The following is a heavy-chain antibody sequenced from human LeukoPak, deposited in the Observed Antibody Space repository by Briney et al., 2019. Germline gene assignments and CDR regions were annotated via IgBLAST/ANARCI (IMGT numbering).Heavy chain of an antibody. V-gene: IGHV3-21*01. J-gene: IGHJ4*02. CDR1: GFTFSSYS. CDR2: ISSSISYI. Sequence: PGGSLRLSCAASGFTFSSYSMNWVRQAPGKGLECVSSISSSISYIYYADSVKGRFTISRDNAKNSLYLQMNSLRAEDTAVYYCARVTMVRGVKTFDYWGQGTLVTVSS. CDR3: ARVTMVRGVKTFDY. D-gene: IGHD3-10*01.